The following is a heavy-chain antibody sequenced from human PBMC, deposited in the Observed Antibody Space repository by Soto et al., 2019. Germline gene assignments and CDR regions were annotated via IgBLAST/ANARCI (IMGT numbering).Heavy chain of an antibody. J-gene: IGHJ4*02. CDR1: GYTFTSYD. CDR2: MNPNSGNT. V-gene: IGHV1-8*01. D-gene: IGHD4-17*01. CDR3: ARGDQDDYGDYVGRDY. Sequence: QVQLVQSGAEVKKPGASVKVSCKASGYTFTSYDINWVRQATGQGLEWMGWMNPNSGNTGYAQKFQGRVTMTRNTSISTAYMELSSLRSEDTAVYYCARGDQDDYGDYVGRDYWGQGTLVTVSS.